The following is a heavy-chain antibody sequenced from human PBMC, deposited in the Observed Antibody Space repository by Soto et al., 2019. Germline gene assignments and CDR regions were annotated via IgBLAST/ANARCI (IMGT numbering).Heavy chain of an antibody. CDR3: AKTDSSGYLTNWFDP. Sequence: GGSLRLSCAASGFTFSSYSMNWVRQAPGKGLKWVSSISSSSSYIYYADSVKGRFTISRDNAKNSLYLQMNSLRAEDTAVYYCAKTDSSGYLTNWFDPWGQGTLVTVSS. J-gene: IGHJ5*02. CDR1: GFTFSSYS. CDR2: ISSSSSYI. D-gene: IGHD3-22*01. V-gene: IGHV3-21*01.